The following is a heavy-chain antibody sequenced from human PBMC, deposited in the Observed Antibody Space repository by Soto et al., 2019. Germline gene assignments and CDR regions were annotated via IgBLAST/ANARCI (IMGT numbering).Heavy chain of an antibody. Sequence: QVQLVESGGGVVQPGRSLRLSCAASGFTFSSYGMHWVRQAPGKGLEWVAVISYDGSNKYYADSVKGRFTISRDNSKNTLYLQMNSLRAEDTAVYYGAKGGQWLATIYYLDYWGQGTLVTVSS. CDR3: AKGGQWLATIYYLDY. CDR1: GFTFSSYG. D-gene: IGHD6-19*01. J-gene: IGHJ4*02. CDR2: ISYDGSNK. V-gene: IGHV3-30*18.